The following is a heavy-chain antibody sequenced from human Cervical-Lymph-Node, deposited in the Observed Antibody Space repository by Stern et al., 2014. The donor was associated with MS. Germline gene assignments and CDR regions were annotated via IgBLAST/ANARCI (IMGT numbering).Heavy chain of an antibody. CDR1: GFSFTTHY. V-gene: IGHV1-46*03. CDR2: INPNSGTT. J-gene: IGHJ5*02. CDR3: TRVQRERRALDHFDP. Sequence: VQLVQSGAEVKKPGASVNVSCEASGFSFTTHYMHWIRQAPREGLEWVGMINPNSGTTSYARQFQGRVIITRDTSTSTIYMELTGLRSEDTALYFCTRVQRERRALDHFDPWGQGTLVTVSS. D-gene: IGHD1-1*01.